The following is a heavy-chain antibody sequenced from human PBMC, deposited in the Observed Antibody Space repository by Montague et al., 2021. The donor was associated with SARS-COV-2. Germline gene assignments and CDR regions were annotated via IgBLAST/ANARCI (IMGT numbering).Heavy chain of an antibody. J-gene: IGHJ6*02. Sequence: TLSLTCTVSGGSVSSGSYYWSWLRQPVGKGLEWIGRIYTSGSSNYNPSLKSRVTISVDTSKNQFSLKVSSVTAADTAVYYCARERSADYYDGSGYHSYKYGMDVWGQGTTVTVSS. CDR2: IYTSGSS. V-gene: IGHV4-61*02. D-gene: IGHD3-22*01. CDR3: ARERSADYYDGSGYHSYKYGMDV. CDR1: GGSVSSGSYY.